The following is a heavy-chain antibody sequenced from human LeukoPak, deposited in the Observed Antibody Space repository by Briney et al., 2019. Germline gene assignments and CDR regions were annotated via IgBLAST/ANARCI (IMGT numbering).Heavy chain of an antibody. CDR2: INHSGST. Sequence: SETLSLTCAVYGVSFSGYYWSWLRQPPGKGLEWIGEINHSGSTNYNPSLKSRVTISVDTSKNQFSLKLSSVTAADTAVYYCARRKGLKAARLGGWFDPWGQGTLVTVSS. D-gene: IGHD6-6*01. J-gene: IGHJ5*02. CDR3: ARRKGLKAARLGGWFDP. CDR1: GVSFSGYY. V-gene: IGHV4-34*01.